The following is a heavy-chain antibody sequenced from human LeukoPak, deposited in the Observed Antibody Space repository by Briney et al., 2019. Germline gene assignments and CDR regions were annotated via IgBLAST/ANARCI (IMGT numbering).Heavy chain of an antibody. CDR3: ATSGSYRFDY. CDR1: GFTFSSYS. J-gene: IGHJ4*02. Sequence: GGSLRLSCAASGFTFSSYSMNWVRQAPGKGLEWVSYISSSSSTIYYADSVKGRFTISRDNAQNSLCLQMNSLRDEDTAVYYCATSGSYRFDYWGQGTLVTVSS. CDR2: ISSSSSTI. D-gene: IGHD1-26*01. V-gene: IGHV3-48*02.